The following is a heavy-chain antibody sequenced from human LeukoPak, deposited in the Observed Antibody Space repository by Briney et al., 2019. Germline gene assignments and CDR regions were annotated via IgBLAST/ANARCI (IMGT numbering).Heavy chain of an antibody. J-gene: IGHJ4*02. CDR3: ARTSYYYDSSGYIY. CDR2: IYYSGST. Sequence: SETLSLTCTVSGGSTSSSSYYWGWIRQPPGKGLEWIGSIYYSGSTYYNPSLKSRVTISVDTSKNQFSLKLSSVTAADTAVYYCARTSYYYDSSGYIYWGQGTLVTVSS. CDR1: GGSTSSSSYY. D-gene: IGHD3-22*01. V-gene: IGHV4-39*01.